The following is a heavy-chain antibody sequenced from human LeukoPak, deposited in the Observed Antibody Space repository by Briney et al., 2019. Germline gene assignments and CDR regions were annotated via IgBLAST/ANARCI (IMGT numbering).Heavy chain of an antibody. J-gene: IGHJ4*02. CDR1: GGTFSSYT. V-gene: IGHV1-69*05. CDR3: ARTMYSSSSSGLLI. Sequence: SVKVPCKASGGTFSSYTISWVRQAPGQGLEWMGGIIPIFGTANYAQKFQGRVTITTDESTSTAYMELSSLRSEDTAVYYCARTMYSSSSSGLLIWGQGTLVTVSS. D-gene: IGHD6-13*01. CDR2: IIPIFGTA.